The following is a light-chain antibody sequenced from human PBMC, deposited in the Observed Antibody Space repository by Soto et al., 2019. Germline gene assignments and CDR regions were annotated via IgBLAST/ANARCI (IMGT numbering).Light chain of an antibody. V-gene: IGKV4-1*01. CDR1: QSVFYSSNNKNY. CDR3: QQYYSTPT. Sequence: DIVLTQSPDSLAVSLGERATINCKSSQSVFYSSNNKNYLAWYQQKPGQPPKLLIYWASTRESGVPDRFSGSASGTHFTLTISSLQAEDVPVYYCQQYYSTPTFGQGTKVQIK. J-gene: IGKJ1*01. CDR2: WAS.